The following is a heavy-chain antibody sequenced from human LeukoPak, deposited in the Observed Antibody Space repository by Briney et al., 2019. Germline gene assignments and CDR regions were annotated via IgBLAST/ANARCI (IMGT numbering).Heavy chain of an antibody. J-gene: IGHJ4*02. CDR1: GGSISSSNW. D-gene: IGHD2-15*01. Sequence: PSQTLSLTCAVSGGSISSSNWWSWVRQPPGKGLEWIGEIYHSGSTNYNPSLKSRVTISVDKSKNQFSLTLSSVTAADTAVYYCAREVVAVAAFDYWGQGTLVTVSS. CDR3: AREVVAVAAFDY. CDR2: IYHSGST. V-gene: IGHV4-4*02.